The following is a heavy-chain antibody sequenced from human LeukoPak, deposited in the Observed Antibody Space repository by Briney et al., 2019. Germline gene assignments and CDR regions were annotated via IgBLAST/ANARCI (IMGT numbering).Heavy chain of an antibody. CDR3: ATISIAVAGGDFDY. V-gene: IGHV3-74*01. Sequence: PGGSLRLSCAASGFTFSSYWMHWVRQAPGKGLVWVSRINSDGSSTSYADSVKGRFTISRDNAKNTLYLQMNSLRAEDTAVYYCATISIAVAGGDFDYWGQGTLVTVSS. CDR2: INSDGSST. CDR1: GFTFSSYW. D-gene: IGHD6-19*01. J-gene: IGHJ4*02.